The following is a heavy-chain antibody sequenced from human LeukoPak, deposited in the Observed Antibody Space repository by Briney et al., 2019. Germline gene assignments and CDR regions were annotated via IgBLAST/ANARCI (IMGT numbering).Heavy chain of an antibody. CDR1: GYTCTGYY. CDR3: ARDADNPSGIAAAGQIDY. J-gene: IGHJ4*02. V-gene: IGHV1-2*02. D-gene: IGHD6-13*01. CDR2: INPNSGGT. Sequence: ASVKVSCKASGYTCTGYYMHWVRQAPGQGLEWMGWINPNSGGTNYAQKFQGRVTMTRDTSISTAYMELSRLRSDDTAVYYCARDADNPSGIAAAGQIDYWGQGTLVTVSS.